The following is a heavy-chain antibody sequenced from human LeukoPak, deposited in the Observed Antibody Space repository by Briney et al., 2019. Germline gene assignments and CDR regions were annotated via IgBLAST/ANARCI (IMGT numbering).Heavy chain of an antibody. CDR2: IRSNANNYAT. CDR1: AFTLSDFT. Sequence: GGSLRLSCAAPAFTLSDFTIHWVRQASGKGLEWVARIRSNANNYATGYGASVKGRFTISRDDAKNTAYLQMNSLKTEDTAIYYCSAGPSGWTEFFRHWGQGTLVTVSS. J-gene: IGHJ1*01. CDR3: SAGPSGWTEFFRH. V-gene: IGHV3-73*01. D-gene: IGHD6-19*01.